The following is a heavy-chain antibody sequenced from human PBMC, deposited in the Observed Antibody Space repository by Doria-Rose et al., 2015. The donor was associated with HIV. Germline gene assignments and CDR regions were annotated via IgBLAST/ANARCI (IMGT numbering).Heavy chain of an antibody. J-gene: IGHJ5*02. D-gene: IGHD6-25*01. CDR2: IYYSGTT. Sequence: QVRLQESGPGLVKPSETLSLTCTVSGGSVASGTPYWDWIRQTPGKGLEWIGTIYYSGTTYYNPSLRGRVTISLHTSKNQYSLKLISVTAADTGVYYCAKQAVNWFDPWGQGTLVTVSS. V-gene: IGHV4-39*01. CDR1: GGSVASGTPY. CDR3: AKQAVNWFDP.